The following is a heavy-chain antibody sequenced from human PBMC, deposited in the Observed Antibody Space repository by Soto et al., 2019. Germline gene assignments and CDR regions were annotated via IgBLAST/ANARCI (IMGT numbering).Heavy chain of an antibody. V-gene: IGHV1-69*01. CDR2: IIPIFGTA. Sequence: QVQLVQSGAEVKKTGSSVKVSCKASGGTFSSYAISWVRQAPGQGLEWMGGIIPIFGTANYAQKFQGRVTITADESTSAAHLELSSLRYAETAVYYCARDKDYYDSSGYYYGHYSCGMDDWGQGTTVTVSS. J-gene: IGHJ6*02. CDR1: GGTFSSYA. CDR3: ARDKDYYDSSGYYYGHYSCGMDD. D-gene: IGHD3-22*01.